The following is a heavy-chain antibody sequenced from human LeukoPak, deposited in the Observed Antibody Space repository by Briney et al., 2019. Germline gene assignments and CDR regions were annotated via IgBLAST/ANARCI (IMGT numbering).Heavy chain of an antibody. CDR1: GFAFSSYA. CDR2: ISGSGGST. J-gene: IGHJ3*02. Sequence: GGSLRLSCAASGFAFSSYAMSWVRQAPGKGLEWVSAISGSGGSTYYADSVKGRFTISRDNSKNTLYLQMNSLRAEDTAVYYCAKDRDSSSWGASAFDIWGQGTMVTVSS. V-gene: IGHV3-23*01. CDR3: AKDRDSSSWGASAFDI. D-gene: IGHD6-13*01.